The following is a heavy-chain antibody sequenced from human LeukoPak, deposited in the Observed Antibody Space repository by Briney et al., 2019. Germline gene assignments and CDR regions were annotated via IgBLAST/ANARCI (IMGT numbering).Heavy chain of an antibody. CDR1: GGSISSSSYY. J-gene: IGHJ4*02. D-gene: IGHD3-3*01. Sequence: PSETLSLTCTVSGGSISSSSYYWGWIRQPPGKGLEWIGSIYYSGSTHYNPSLKSRVTISVDTSRNQFSLKLSSVTAADAAVYYCARVMHYDFWSGSARFDYWGQGTLVTVSS. CDR2: IYYSGST. V-gene: IGHV4-39*07. CDR3: ARVMHYDFWSGSARFDY.